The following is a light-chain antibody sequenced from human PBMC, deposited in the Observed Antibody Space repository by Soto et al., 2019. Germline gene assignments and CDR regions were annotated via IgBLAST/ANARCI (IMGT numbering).Light chain of an antibody. J-gene: IGKJ4*01. CDR2: DAS. CDR3: QQRTSRPLT. CDR1: QSITKN. Sequence: DIVLTQSPATLSLSPGERATLSCRASQSITKNLSWYQQKPGQAPRIRIYDASNRATGIPARFSGSGSGTDFTLTISSLEPEDFAVYYCQQRTSRPLTCGGGTKVEIK. V-gene: IGKV3-11*01.